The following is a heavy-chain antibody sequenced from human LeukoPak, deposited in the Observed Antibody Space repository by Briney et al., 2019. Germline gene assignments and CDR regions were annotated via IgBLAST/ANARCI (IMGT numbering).Heavy chain of an antibody. J-gene: IGHJ4*02. Sequence: SGTLSLTCTVSGGSISSYYWSWIRQPPARGLEWIGYIYYSGSTNYNPSLKSRVTISVDTSKNQFSRKLSSVTAADTAVYYCARDVYGDADYFDYWGQGTLVTVSS. D-gene: IGHD5/OR15-5a*01. V-gene: IGHV4-59*01. CDR3: ARDVYGDADYFDY. CDR1: GGSISSYY. CDR2: IYYSGST.